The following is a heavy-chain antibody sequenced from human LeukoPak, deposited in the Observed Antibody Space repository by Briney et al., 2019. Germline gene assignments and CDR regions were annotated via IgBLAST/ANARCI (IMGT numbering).Heavy chain of an antibody. J-gene: IGHJ4*02. CDR3: ARRSGLEGSEDY. D-gene: IGHD3-10*01. Sequence: GASVKVSCKASGDTFSTNAISWVRQAPGQGLEWMGGVIPIFATSNYAQKFQGRVTITADESTSTAYMELSSLRSEDTAVYYCARRSGLEGSEDYWGQGTLVTVSS. V-gene: IGHV1-69*13. CDR2: VIPIFATS. CDR1: GDTFSTNA.